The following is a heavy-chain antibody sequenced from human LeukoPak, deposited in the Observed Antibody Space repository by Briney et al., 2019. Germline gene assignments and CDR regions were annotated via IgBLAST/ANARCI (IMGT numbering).Heavy chain of an antibody. Sequence: GGSLRLSCVVSGFTFSTYAMHWVRQAPGKGLEWVSFITSTSNNIYYADSVKGRFTISRDNAQNSLYLRMRSLRDEDTAVYYCARGDGFHHFDYWGQGGLVTVSS. CDR3: ARGDGFHHFDY. D-gene: IGHD5-24*01. J-gene: IGHJ4*02. CDR1: GFTFSTYA. V-gene: IGHV3-48*02. CDR2: ITSTSNNI.